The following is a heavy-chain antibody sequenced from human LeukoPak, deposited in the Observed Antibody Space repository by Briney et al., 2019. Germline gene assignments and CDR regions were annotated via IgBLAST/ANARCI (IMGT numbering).Heavy chain of an antibody. Sequence: GGSLRLSCAAPGFTLSSYRMHSVRQAPGKGLVWVSRIHSDRSITSYADSEKGRFTIPIDNAKTTLYLQMNSLRAEDTAVYYCARDPMHLSPFDYWGQGTLVTVSS. V-gene: IGHV3-74*01. J-gene: IGHJ4*02. CDR1: GFTLSSYR. CDR2: IHSDRSIT. CDR3: ARDPMHLSPFDY.